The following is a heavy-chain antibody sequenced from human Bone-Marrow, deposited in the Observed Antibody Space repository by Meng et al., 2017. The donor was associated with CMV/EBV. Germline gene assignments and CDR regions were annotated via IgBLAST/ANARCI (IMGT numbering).Heavy chain of an antibody. V-gene: IGHV4-39*01. CDR1: GGSINTNTYY. Sequence: SETLSLTCTVSGGSINTNTYYWGWIRQPPGEGLEWIGSIYDSGSTYYNPSLKSRVTMSVDTSKNQFSLKLSSVTAADTAVYYCARQGDGSGSYFYYGMDVWGQGTTVIVSS. D-gene: IGHD3-10*01. J-gene: IGHJ6*02. CDR2: IYDSGST. CDR3: ARQGDGSGSYFYYGMDV.